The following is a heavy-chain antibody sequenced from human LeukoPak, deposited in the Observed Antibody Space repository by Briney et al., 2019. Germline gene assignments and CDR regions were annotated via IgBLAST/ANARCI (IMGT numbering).Heavy chain of an antibody. V-gene: IGHV3-21*01. CDR3: ARDPFYYDSSGYYPQYFQH. D-gene: IGHD3-22*01. J-gene: IGHJ1*01. CDR1: GFPISSHY. Sequence: GGSLRLSCTASGFPISSHYISWVRQAPGKGLEWVSSISSSSSYIYYADSVRGRFTISRDNAKNSLYLQMNSLRAEDTAVYYCARDPFYYDSSGYYPQYFQHWGQGTLVTVSS. CDR2: ISSSSSYI.